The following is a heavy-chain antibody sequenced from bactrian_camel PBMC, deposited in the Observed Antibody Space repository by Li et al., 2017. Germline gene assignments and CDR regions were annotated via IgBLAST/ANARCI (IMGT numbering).Heavy chain of an antibody. V-gene: IGHV3-2*01. Sequence: HVQLVESGGASVEPGKSLRLSCAMSVDTLGTFCVGWFRQAPGKGLEWPSTISTDGRNTHYADSVKGRFTISRDNAENTVYLQMNSLKPEDSAMYYCAARFGGCRADISAADFGYWGQGTQVTVS. CDR3: AARFGGCRADISAADFGY. D-gene: IGHD7*01. CDR2: ISTDGRNT. CDR1: VDTLGTFC. J-gene: IGHJ6*01.